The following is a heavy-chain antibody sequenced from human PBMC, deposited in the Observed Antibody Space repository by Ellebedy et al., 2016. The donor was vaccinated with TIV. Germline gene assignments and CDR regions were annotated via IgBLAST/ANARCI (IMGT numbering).Heavy chain of an antibody. CDR1: GFTFSSYG. CDR2: ISYDGSNK. Sequence: GESLKISCAASGFTFSSYGMHWVRQAPGKGLEWVAVISYDGSNKYYADSVKGRFTISRDNSKNTLYLQMNSLRAEDTAVYYCARGPQAAAGTYFDYWGQGTLVTVSS. D-gene: IGHD6-13*01. CDR3: ARGPQAAAGTYFDY. V-gene: IGHV3-30*03. J-gene: IGHJ4*02.